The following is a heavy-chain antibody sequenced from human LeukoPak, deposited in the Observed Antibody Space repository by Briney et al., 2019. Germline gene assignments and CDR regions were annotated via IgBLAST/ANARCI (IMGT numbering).Heavy chain of an antibody. CDR1: GYTFTSYD. V-gene: IGHV1-8*01. CDR3: ARGRSSWYEGWFDP. J-gene: IGHJ5*02. D-gene: IGHD6-13*01. Sequence: ASVKVSCKAPGYTFTSYDISWVRQATGQGLEWMGWMNPNSGNTGYAQKFQGRVTMTRNTSISTAYMELSSLRSEDTAVYYCARGRSSWYEGWFDPWGQGTLVTVSS. CDR2: MNPNSGNT.